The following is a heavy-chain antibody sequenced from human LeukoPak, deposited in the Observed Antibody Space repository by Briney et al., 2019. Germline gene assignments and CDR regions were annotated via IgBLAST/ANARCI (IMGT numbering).Heavy chain of an antibody. Sequence: ASVKVSCKASGYTFTSYAFSWVRQAPGQGLEWMGWISAYNGDTKFARKFQGRVTLTTDASTSTAYMELRRLRSDDTAVYYCASGYYSDGSGYSPADYWGQGTRVTVSS. D-gene: IGHD3-22*01. CDR2: ISAYNGDT. CDR1: GYTFTSYA. J-gene: IGHJ4*02. CDR3: ASGYYSDGSGYSPADY. V-gene: IGHV1-18*01.